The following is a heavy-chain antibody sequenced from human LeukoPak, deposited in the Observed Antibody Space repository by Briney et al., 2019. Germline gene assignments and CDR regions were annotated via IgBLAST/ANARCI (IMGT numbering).Heavy chain of an antibody. J-gene: IGHJ3*02. Sequence: PSETLSLTCTVSGYSISSGYYWGWIRQPPGKGLEWIGSIYHSGSTYYNPSPKSRVTISVDTSKNQFSLKLSSVTAADTAVYYCARVRRITMIVVVITDAFDIWGQGTMVTVSS. CDR1: GYSISSGYY. CDR3: ARVRRITMIVVVITDAFDI. D-gene: IGHD3-22*01. V-gene: IGHV4-38-2*02. CDR2: IYHSGST.